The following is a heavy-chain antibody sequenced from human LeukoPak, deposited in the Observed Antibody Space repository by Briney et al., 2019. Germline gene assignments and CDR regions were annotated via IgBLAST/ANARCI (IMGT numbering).Heavy chain of an antibody. CDR1: GFIFSNFG. Sequence: ASVKVSCKASGFIFSNFGFIWVRQAPGQGFEWLGWISGANGDTYYTRRFQGRFTITPDTSTSTAYMELRSLRSDDTALYYCARRSSDDAFDIWGQGTLVTVSS. CDR3: ARRSSDDAFDI. J-gene: IGHJ3*02. CDR2: ISGANGDT. V-gene: IGHV1-18*04.